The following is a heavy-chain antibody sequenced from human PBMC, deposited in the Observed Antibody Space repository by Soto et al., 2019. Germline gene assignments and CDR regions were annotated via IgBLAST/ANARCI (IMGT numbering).Heavy chain of an antibody. CDR2: ISYSGTT. D-gene: IGHD2-2*01. CDR1: GGSIRSDY. J-gene: IGHJ4*02. Sequence: QVQLQESGPGLVKPSETLSLTCTVSGGSIRSDYWNWIRQPPGKGLEWIAYISYSGTTNYSPSLKSRVNISIDTSKNHFSLKLSSVTAADTANYYCARGYHNHDRAAPFDSWGQGTLVTVSA. CDR3: ARGYHNHDRAAPFDS. V-gene: IGHV4-59*01.